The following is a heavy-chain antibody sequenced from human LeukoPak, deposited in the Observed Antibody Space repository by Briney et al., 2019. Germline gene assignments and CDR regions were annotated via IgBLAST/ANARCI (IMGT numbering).Heavy chain of an antibody. CDR1: VYTFTSYG. V-gene: IGHV1-18*01. D-gene: IGHD6-13*01. CDR3: GRDLNRMGSTNYSSSWPLNCYCEGMDV. J-gene: IGHJ6*01. CDR2: ISAYNGNT. Sequence: ASVKVSCKASVYTFTSYGISWVRQTPVHGLEWMGWISAYNGNTNYAQKLQGRVTMTTDTSTSPVYMERSSLRAEDTAVYYCGRDLNRMGSTNYSSSWPLNCYCEGMDVWGHAAKVIVCS.